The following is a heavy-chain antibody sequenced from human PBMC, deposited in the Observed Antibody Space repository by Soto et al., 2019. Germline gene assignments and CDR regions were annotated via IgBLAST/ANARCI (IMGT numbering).Heavy chain of an antibody. V-gene: IGHV3-73*01. CDR2: IRNKGNNYAT. J-gene: IGHJ4*02. D-gene: IGHD5-18*01. CDR1: EFTFSSYW. Sequence: GGSLRLSCAASEFTFSSYWMTWVRQASGKGLEWVGRIRNKGNNYATAYTASVKGRFTISRDDSKNTVYLQMNSLKIDDTAVYYCTSRRDWTAVDPLDYWGLGTLVTVSS. CDR3: TSRRDWTAVDPLDY.